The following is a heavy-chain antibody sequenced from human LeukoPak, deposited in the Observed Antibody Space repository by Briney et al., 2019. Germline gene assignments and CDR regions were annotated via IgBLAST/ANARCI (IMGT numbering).Heavy chain of an antibody. CDR3: ARDWLYDSSGYYPVDY. D-gene: IGHD3-22*01. CDR2: ITSSSSYT. J-gene: IGHJ4*02. CDR1: GGSISSSSYY. Sequence: PSETLSLTCTVSGGSISSSSYYWGWIRQPPGKGLEWVSYITSSSSYTKYADSVKGRFTISRDNAKNSLYLQMNSLRAEDTAVYYCARDWLYDSSGYYPVDYWGQGTLVTVSS. V-gene: IGHV3-11*06.